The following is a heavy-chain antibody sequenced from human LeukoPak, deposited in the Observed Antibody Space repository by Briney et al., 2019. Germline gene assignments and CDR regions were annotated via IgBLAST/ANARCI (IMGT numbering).Heavy chain of an antibody. J-gene: IGHJ4*02. V-gene: IGHV3-48*04. CDR2: ISSSSSTI. Sequence: PGGSLRLSCAASGFTFSSYSMNWVRQAPGKGLEWASYISSSSSTIYYADSVKGRFTISRDNAKNSLYLQMNSLRAEDTAVYYCARDPPRMGSSSPKPIDFDYWGQGTLVTVSS. CDR3: ARDPPRMGSSSPKPIDFDY. CDR1: GFTFSSYS. D-gene: IGHD6-13*01.